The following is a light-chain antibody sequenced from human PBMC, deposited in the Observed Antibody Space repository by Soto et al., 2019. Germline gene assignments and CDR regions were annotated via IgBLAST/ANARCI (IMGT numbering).Light chain of an antibody. CDR3: CSYAGSSTFEV. Sequence: QSALTQPASVSGSPGQSITISCTGTSSDVWSYNLVSWYQQHPGKAPKLMIYEGSKRPSGVSNRFSGSKSGNTASLTISGLQAEDEADYYCCSYAGSSTFEVFGGGTQLTVL. J-gene: IGLJ3*02. V-gene: IGLV2-23*03. CDR1: SSDVWSYNL. CDR2: EGS.